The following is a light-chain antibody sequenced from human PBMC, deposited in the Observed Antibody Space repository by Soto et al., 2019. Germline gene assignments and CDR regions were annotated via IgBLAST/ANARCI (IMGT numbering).Light chain of an antibody. CDR3: KHFGGTTFT. CDR2: GTS. Sequence: EIVLTQSPGTLSLSPGEGATLSCRASQTVSSSYLAWYQQKPGQAHRVLIYGTSSRATGTPDRFSGSGSGTDFTLTITRLEPGDFAVYYCKHFGGTTFTFGQGTRLEIK. CDR1: QTVSSSY. V-gene: IGKV3-20*01. J-gene: IGKJ5*01.